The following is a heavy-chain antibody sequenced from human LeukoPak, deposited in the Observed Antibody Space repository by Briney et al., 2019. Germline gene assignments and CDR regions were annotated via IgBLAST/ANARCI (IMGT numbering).Heavy chain of an antibody. CDR2: IYSADTT. CDR1: GFTVSSDY. D-gene: IGHD2-15*01. J-gene: IGHJ4*02. V-gene: IGHV3-66*01. Sequence: GGSLRLSCAAPGFTVSSDYMTWVRQAPGKGLEWVSIIYSADTTYYADSVRGRFTIARDNSNKQLHLQMNHLEVEDSAVYYCAREDRWMGGFDYWGKGTLVTVS. CDR3: AREDRWMGGFDY.